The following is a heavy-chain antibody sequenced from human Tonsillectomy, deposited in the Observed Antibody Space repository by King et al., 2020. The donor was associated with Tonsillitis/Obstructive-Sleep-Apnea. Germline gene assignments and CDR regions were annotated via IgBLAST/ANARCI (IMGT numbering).Heavy chain of an antibody. CDR2: INHSGST. D-gene: IGHD3-22*01. CDR1: GGSFSGYY. Sequence: VQLQQWDAGLLKPSETLSLTCAVYGGSFSGYYWSWIRQPPGKGLEWIGEINHSGSTNYNPSLKIRVTISLDTFKNQFPLKLSSVTAADTAVYYCARRDYSASSDYAAPFDIWGQGTMVTVSS. J-gene: IGHJ3*02. CDR3: ARRDYSASSDYAAPFDI. V-gene: IGHV4-34*01.